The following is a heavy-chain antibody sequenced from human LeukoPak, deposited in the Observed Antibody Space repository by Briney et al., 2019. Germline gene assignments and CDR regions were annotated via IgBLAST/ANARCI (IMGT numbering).Heavy chain of an antibody. D-gene: IGHD3-22*01. V-gene: IGHV1-2*02. CDR2: INPNSGGT. J-gene: IGHJ4*02. CDR3: ASFTTYYYDSRGYMVDY. Sequence: ASVKVSCTASGYTFTGYYMHWVRQAPGQGLEWMGWINPNSGGTNYAQKFQGRVTMTRDTSISTAYMELSRLRSDDTAVYYCASFTTYYYDSRGYMVDYWGQGTLVTVSS. CDR1: GYTFTGYY.